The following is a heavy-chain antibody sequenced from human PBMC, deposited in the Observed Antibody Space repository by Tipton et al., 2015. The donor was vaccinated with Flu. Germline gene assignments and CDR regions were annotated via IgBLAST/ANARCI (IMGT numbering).Heavy chain of an antibody. CDR2: IYSTGMT. Sequence: TLSLTCSVSGGSVGSGSYYWSWIRQPAGKALEWIGRIYSTGMTKYNPPLKSQVTISLDTSKNQFSLRLNSVTAADTAVYFCARERLGEYNSAGYPESWGQGTLVTVSP. J-gene: IGHJ5*02. CDR1: GGSVGSGSYY. D-gene: IGHD2/OR15-2a*01. CDR3: ARERLGEYNSAGYPES. V-gene: IGHV4-61*02.